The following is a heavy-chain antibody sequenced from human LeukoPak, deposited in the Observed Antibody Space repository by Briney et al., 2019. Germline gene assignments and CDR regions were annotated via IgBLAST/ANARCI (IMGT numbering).Heavy chain of an antibody. J-gene: IGHJ3*02. V-gene: IGHV3-30*04. Sequence: GRSLRLSSAPSAVSLSSYAIHWACQAPGKGLEWVAVISYDGSKKYYADSVKGRFTISRDNSKNTLYLQMNSLRAEDTAVYYCARDLKGAIGYYDSSGYYPSGTFDIWGQGTMVTVSS. CDR3: ARDLKGAIGYYDSSGYYPSGTFDI. CDR2: ISYDGSKK. D-gene: IGHD3-22*01. CDR1: AVSLSSYA.